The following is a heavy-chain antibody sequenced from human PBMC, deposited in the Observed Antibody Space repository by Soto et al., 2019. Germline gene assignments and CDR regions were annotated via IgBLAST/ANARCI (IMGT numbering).Heavy chain of an antibody. CDR3: ARGPSGWYAFDS. J-gene: IGHJ5*01. D-gene: IGHD6-19*01. V-gene: IGHV3-74*01. CDR2: INSDGSTT. CDR1: GFIISSNW. Sequence: EVQLVESGGGLVQPGGSLRLSCADSGFIISSNWMHWVRQAPGKGLVWVSRINSDGSTTSYADSVKGRFTISRDNAKNTLYLQMISLRAEDTAVYYCARGPSGWYAFDSGGQGTLVTVSS.